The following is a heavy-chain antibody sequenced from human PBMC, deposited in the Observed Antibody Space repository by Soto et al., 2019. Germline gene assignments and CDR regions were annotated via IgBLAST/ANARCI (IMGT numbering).Heavy chain of an antibody. CDR2: ISSSSDYI. D-gene: IGHD3-10*01. CDR1: GFTFSSYS. V-gene: IGHV3-21*01. CDR3: ARFVSTPLWFGAVYGMDV. J-gene: IGHJ6*02. Sequence: GGSLRLSCAASGFTFSSYSMNWVRQAPGKGLEWVSSISSSSDYIYYADSVKGRFTISRDNAKNSLFLQMNSLRAEDTAVYYCARFVSTPLWFGAVYGMDVWGQGTTVTVSS.